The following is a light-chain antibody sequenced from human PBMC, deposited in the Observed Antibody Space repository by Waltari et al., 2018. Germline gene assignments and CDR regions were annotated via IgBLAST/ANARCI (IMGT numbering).Light chain of an antibody. CDR3: MQSLLALWT. J-gene: IGKJ1*01. CDR1: QSLLHRNGHNY. Sequence: DIVMTQSPFSLPVTPGEPASISCRSSQSLLHRNGHNYLDWYLQKPGQSPQLLCYLGSNRASGVPDRFSASGSGTDFTLKISRVEAEDVGVYYCMQSLLALWTFGQGTKVEIK. V-gene: IGKV2-28*01. CDR2: LGS.